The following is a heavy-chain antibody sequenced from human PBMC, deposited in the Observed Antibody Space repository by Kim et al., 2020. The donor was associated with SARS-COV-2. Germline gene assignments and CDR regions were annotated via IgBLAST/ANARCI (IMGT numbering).Heavy chain of an antibody. CDR3: ARESVTGSLLVLSYGMDV. CDR2: ISSSGRTI. Sequence: GGSLRLSCAASGFTFSSYEMNWVRQARGKGLEWVSYISSSGRTIYYADSVKGRFTISRDNAKNSLYLQMNSLRAEDTAVYYCARESVTGSLLVLSYGMDVWGQGTTVTVSS. V-gene: IGHV3-48*03. D-gene: IGHD3-9*01. J-gene: IGHJ6*02. CDR1: GFTFSSYE.